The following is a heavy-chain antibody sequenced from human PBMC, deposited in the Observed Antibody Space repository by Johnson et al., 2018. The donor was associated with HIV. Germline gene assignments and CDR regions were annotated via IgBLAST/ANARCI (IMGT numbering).Heavy chain of an antibody. CDR3: AKDPPSTGWYAFDI. CDR2: IYNDGSRT. J-gene: IGHJ3*02. D-gene: IGHD1-1*01. CDR1: GFAFRTYW. Sequence: VQLVESGGGVVQPGRSLRLSCAASGFAFRTYWMVWVRQVPGKRPVWVARIYNDGSRTTYADSVRGRFTISRDNAKYTVDLQMNSLRVEDTAVYYCAKDPPSTGWYAFDIWGQGTMVTVSS. V-gene: IGHV3-74*03.